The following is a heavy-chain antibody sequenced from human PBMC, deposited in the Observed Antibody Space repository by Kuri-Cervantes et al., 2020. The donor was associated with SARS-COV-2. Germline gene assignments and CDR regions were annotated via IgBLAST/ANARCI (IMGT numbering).Heavy chain of an antibody. CDR3: ARDSDDDVWSGYSTAEYFQH. D-gene: IGHD3-3*01. Sequence: GESLKISCAASGFTFSSYAMHWVRQAPGKGLEWVSSISSDSSYIHYADSVRGRFTISRDNAKNSLFLHMNSLRAEDTAVYYCARDSDDDVWSGYSTAEYFQHWGQGTLVTVSS. J-gene: IGHJ1*01. CDR1: GFTFSSYA. V-gene: IGHV3-21*01. CDR2: ISSDSSYI.